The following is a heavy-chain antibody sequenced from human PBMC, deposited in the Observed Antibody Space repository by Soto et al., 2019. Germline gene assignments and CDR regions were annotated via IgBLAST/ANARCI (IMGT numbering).Heavy chain of an antibody. V-gene: IGHV4-61*01. D-gene: IGHD2-15*01. CDR2: IYYSGST. CDR1: GGSVSSGSYY. CDR3: ARESPAAGVDY. Sequence: KTSETLSLTCTVSGGSVSSGSYYWSWIRQPPGKGLEWIGYIYYSGSTNYNPSLKSRVTISVDTSKNQFSLKLSSVTAADTAVYYCARESPAAGVDYWGQGTLVTVSS. J-gene: IGHJ4*02.